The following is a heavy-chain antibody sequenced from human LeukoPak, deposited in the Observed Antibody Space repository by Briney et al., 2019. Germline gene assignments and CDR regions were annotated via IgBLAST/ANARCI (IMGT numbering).Heavy chain of an antibody. J-gene: IGHJ5*01. D-gene: IGHD6-19*01. V-gene: IGHV3-74*01. CDR2: INEDGSSI. CDR3: IRSSGWPDS. CDR1: GFTVSSHW. Sequence: GGSLRLSCAASGFTVSSHWMHWVRQVPGKGRVWVARINEDGSSIIYADSVKGRFAISSDIAENTIYLLMNSLRVEDTAIYYCIRSSGWPDSWGQGTLVTVSS.